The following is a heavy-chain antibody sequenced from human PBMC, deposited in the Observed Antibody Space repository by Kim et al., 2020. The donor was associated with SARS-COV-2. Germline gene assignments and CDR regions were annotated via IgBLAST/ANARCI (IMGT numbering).Heavy chain of an antibody. CDR2: ISASGGST. CDR3: AKRWGSSSFDY. V-gene: IGHV3-23*01. Sequence: GGSLRLSCAASGFTFSSNAMSWVRQAPVKGLEWVSSISASGGSTYYADSVKGRFTISRDNSKNTLYLQMSSLRAEDTAVYYCAKRWGSSSFDYWGQGTLVTVSS. J-gene: IGHJ4*02. CDR1: GFTFSSNA. D-gene: IGHD6-13*01.